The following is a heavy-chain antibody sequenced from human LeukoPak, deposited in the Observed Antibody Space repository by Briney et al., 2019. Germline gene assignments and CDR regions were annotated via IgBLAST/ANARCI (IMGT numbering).Heavy chain of an antibody. V-gene: IGHV1-24*01. Sequence: ASVKVSCKVSGYTLTELSMHWVRQAPGKGLEWMGGFDPEDGETIYAQKFQGRVTMTEDTSTDTAYMELSSLRSEDTAVYYCATEYRYYDSSGPANWGQEALVTVSS. CDR2: FDPEDGET. CDR3: ATEYRYYDSSGPAN. CDR1: GYTLTELS. D-gene: IGHD3-22*01. J-gene: IGHJ4*02.